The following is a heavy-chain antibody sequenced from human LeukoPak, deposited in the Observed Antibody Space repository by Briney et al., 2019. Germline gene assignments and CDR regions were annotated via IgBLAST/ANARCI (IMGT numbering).Heavy chain of an antibody. V-gene: IGHV3-21*04. D-gene: IGHD6-19*01. CDR1: GFTFSSYS. CDR3: AKDPIAVAGTPFYFDY. Sequence: PGGSLRLSCAASGFTFSSYSMNWVRQAPGKGLEWVSSISSSSSYIYYADSVKGRFTISRDNAKNSLYLQMNSLRAEDTAVYYCAKDPIAVAGTPFYFDYRGQGTLVTVSS. J-gene: IGHJ4*02. CDR2: ISSSSSYI.